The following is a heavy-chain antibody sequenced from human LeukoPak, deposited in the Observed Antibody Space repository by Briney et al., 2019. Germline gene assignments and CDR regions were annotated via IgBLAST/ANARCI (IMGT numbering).Heavy chain of an antibody. CDR2: INIDGSNT. V-gene: IGHV3-74*01. CDR1: GLTLSSYW. J-gene: IGHJ4*02. CDR3: ATSRTFDY. Sequence: PGGSLRLSCAASGLTLSSYWMHWVRQAPGKGLVWVSHINIDGSNTRYADSVKGRFTISRDNAENTLYLQMNSLRVDDTAVYYCATSRTFDYWGQGTLVTVSS.